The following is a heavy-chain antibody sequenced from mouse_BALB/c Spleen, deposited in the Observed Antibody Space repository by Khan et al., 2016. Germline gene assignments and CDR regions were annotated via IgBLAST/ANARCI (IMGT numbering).Heavy chain of an antibody. Sequence: QVQLQQSGAELMKPGASVKLSCKATGYTFSSYGIEWVKQRPGHGLEWIGGILPGSGSSNTNEKFRGKATFTADTSSTTASMQLHSLNSEDSAVHYCARTDRRGYFDYWGQGTTLTVSS. V-gene: IGHV1-9*01. CDR2: ILPGSGSS. J-gene: IGHJ2*01. CDR3: ARTDRRGYFDY. CDR1: GYTFSSYG.